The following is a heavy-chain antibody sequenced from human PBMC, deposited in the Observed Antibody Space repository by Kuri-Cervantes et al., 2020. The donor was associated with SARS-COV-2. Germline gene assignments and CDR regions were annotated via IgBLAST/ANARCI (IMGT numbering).Heavy chain of an antibody. CDR3: ARAPEGYYYGSESTNYYYYGMDV. CDR1: GFTFSSYA. V-gene: IGHV3-30*04. Sequence: GGSLRLSCSASGFTFSSYAMHWVRQAPGKGLEWMAVISYDGSNKYYADSVKGRFTISRDNAKNSLYLQMNSLRDEDTAVYYCARAPEGYYYGSESTNYYYYGMDVWGQGTTVTVSS. D-gene: IGHD3-10*01. CDR2: ISYDGSNK. J-gene: IGHJ6*02.